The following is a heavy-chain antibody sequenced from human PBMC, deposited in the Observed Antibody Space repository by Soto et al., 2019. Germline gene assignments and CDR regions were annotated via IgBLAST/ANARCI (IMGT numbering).Heavy chain of an antibody. D-gene: IGHD3-3*01. V-gene: IGHV3-23*01. Sequence: GGSLRLSCAASGFTFSSYAMSWVRQAPGKGLEWVSAISGSGGSTYYADSVKGRFTISRDNSKNTRYLQMNSLRAEDTAVYYCAKGSDFWSGIDAFDIWGQGTMVTVSS. CDR1: GFTFSSYA. J-gene: IGHJ3*02. CDR3: AKGSDFWSGIDAFDI. CDR2: ISGSGGST.